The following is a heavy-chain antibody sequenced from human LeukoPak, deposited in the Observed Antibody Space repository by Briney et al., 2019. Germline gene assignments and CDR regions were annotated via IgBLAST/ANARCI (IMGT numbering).Heavy chain of an antibody. J-gene: IGHJ5*02. CDR2: IYYSGST. D-gene: IGHD2-2*01. CDR3: ARDGSRYCSSTSSYYGFDP. CDR1: GGSISSYY. Sequence: SETLSLTCTVSGGSISSYYWSWIRQPPGEGLEWIGYIYYSGSTNYNPSLKSRVTISVDTSKNQFSLKLSSVTAADTAVYYCARDGSRYCSSTSSYYGFDPWGQGTLVTVSS. V-gene: IGHV4-59*01.